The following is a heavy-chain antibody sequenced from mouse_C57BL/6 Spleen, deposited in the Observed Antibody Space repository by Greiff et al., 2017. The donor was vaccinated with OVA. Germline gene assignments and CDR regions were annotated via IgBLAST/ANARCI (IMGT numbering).Heavy chain of an antibody. CDR2: INPGSGGT. CDR1: GYAFTNYW. J-gene: IGHJ2*01. CDR3: ARRVLYFDY. V-gene: IGHV1-54*01. Sequence: QVQLKESGAELVRPGTSVKVSCKASGYAFTNYWIEWVKQRPGQGLEWIGVINPGSGGTNYNEKFKGKATLTADKSSSTAYMQLSSLTSEDSAVDYCARRVLYFDYWGQGTTLTVSS. D-gene: IGHD2-14*01.